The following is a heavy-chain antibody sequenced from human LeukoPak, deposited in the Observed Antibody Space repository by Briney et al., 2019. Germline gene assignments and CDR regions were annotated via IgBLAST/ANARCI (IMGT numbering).Heavy chain of an antibody. J-gene: IGHJ4*02. D-gene: IGHD2/OR15-2a*01. CDR1: GFIFSVSD. Sequence: GGSLRLSCAAPGFIFSVSDMVWARQAPGKGLEWVSTITHNSANIYYADSVKGRFSIFRDNARNSLFLQMNSLRAEDTAVYYCAVNFRHWGPGTLVTVSS. V-gene: IGHV3-21*01. CDR2: ITHNSANI. CDR3: AVNFRH.